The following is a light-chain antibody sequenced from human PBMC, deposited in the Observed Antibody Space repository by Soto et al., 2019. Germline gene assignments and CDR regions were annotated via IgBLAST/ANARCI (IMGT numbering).Light chain of an antibody. J-gene: IGKJ1*01. CDR1: QRISRC. CDR3: QEYKSYSWT. Sequence: DIQITESPSSLSASVGERGTITCRSRQRISRCLAEYQQKPWKAPKHLIYDASSLESGVPSRVSGSGSGTEFTLTIDSLQPDDLATYYCQEYKSYSWTVGEGTKVDI. CDR2: DAS. V-gene: IGKV1-5*01.